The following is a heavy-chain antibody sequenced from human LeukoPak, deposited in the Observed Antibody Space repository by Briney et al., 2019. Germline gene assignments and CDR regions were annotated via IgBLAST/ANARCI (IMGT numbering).Heavy chain of an antibody. CDR2: IRYDGSNK. J-gene: IGHJ6*03. D-gene: IGHD3-3*01. CDR1: GFTFSSYG. CDR3: AKGFEFGGDYYYMDV. V-gene: IGHV3-30*02. Sequence: GGSLRLSCAASGFTFSSYGMHWVRQAPGKGLEWVAFIRYDGSNKYYADSVKGRFTISRDNSKNTLYLQMNSLRAEDTAVYYCAKGFEFGGDYYYMDVWGKGTTVTVSS.